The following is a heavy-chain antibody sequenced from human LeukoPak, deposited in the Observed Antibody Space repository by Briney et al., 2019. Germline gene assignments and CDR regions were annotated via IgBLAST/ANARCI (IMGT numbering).Heavy chain of an antibody. CDR3: ARVIWELLWDALNI. CDR2: INPNSGGT. CDR1: GYTFTGYY. V-gene: IGHV1-2*02. D-gene: IGHD1-26*01. Sequence: ASVKVSCKASGYTFTGYYMHWLRQAPGQGLEWMGWINPNSGGTNSAQKFQGRVTMTRDTSISTAYMELSRLRSDDTAAYYCARVIWELLWDALNIWGQGTMVTVSS. J-gene: IGHJ3*02.